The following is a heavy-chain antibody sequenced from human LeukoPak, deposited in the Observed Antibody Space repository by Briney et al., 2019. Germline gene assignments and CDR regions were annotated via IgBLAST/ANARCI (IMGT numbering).Heavy chain of an antibody. V-gene: IGHV1-69*13. CDR1: GGTFSSYA. CDR3: ARGDRDGYNFG. J-gene: IGHJ4*02. CDR2: IIPILGTA. Sequence: SVKVSCKASGGTFSSYAISRVRQAPGQGLEWMGGIIPILGTANYAQKFQGRVTSTADESTSTAYMELSSLRSEDTAVYYCARGDRDGYNFGWGQGTLVTVSS. D-gene: IGHD5-24*01.